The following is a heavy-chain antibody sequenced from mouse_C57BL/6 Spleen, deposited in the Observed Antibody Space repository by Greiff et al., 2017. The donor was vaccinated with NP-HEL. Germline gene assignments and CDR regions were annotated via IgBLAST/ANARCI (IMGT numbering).Heavy chain of an antibody. Sequence: VKLVESGAELMKPGASVKLSCKATGYTFTGYWIEWVKQRPGHGLEWIGEILPGSGSTNYNEKFKGKATFTADTSSNTAYMQLSSLTTEDSAIYYCATQRPGDYDGIYYYAMDYWGQGTSVTVSS. D-gene: IGHD2-4*01. V-gene: IGHV1-9*01. CDR1: GYTFTGYW. CDR2: ILPGSGST. CDR3: ATQRPGDYDGIYYYAMDY. J-gene: IGHJ4*01.